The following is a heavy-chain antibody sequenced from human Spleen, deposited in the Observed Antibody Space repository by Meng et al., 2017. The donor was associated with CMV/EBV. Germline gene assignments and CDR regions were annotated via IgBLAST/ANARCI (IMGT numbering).Heavy chain of an antibody. CDR3: ARDDGSGNVYDFYFGMDV. CDR1: GFTFNTYS. D-gene: IGHD3-10*01. CDR2: ISGSSIYI. J-gene: IGHJ6*01. Sequence: GESLKISCAASGFTFNTYSMNWVRQAPGKALEWVASISGSSIYIYYADSVKGRFTISRDSARNSVYLQMNSLTGEDTAIYYCARDDGSGNVYDFYFGMDV. V-gene: IGHV3-21*01.